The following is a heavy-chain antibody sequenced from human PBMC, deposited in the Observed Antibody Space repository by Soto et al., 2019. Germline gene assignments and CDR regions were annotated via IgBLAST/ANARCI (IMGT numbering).Heavy chain of an antibody. CDR3: ARAYLAATGTPYDY. CDR1: GGTLKTYA. J-gene: IGHJ4*02. D-gene: IGHD6-13*01. Sequence: QVHLVQSGAAVKKPGSSVKVSCEASGGTLKTYAFSWVRQAPGQGLEWVGGLVPLLGTTNYAQSFQGRVTVTADESTSTVYMVLSSLRSEDSAVYYCARAYLAATGTPYDYWCQGTLVTVSS. CDR2: LVPLLGTT. V-gene: IGHV1-69*11.